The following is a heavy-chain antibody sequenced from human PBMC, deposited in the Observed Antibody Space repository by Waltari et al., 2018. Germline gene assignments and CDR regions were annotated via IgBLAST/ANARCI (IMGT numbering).Heavy chain of an antibody. CDR1: GGSISSDY. D-gene: IGHD1-26*01. CDR2: IYYSGST. CDR3: ARPFRGATTAFDI. J-gene: IGHJ3*02. V-gene: IGHV4-59*01. Sequence: QVQLQESGPGLVKPSETLSLTCTVSGGSISSDYWSWIRQPPGKGLEWIGYIYYSGSTNYTPSLKSRVTISVDTSKNQFSLKLSSVTAADTAVYYCARPFRGATTAFDIWGQGTMVTVSS.